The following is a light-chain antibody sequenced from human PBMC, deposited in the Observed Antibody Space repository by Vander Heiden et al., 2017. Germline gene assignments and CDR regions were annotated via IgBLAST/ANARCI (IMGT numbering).Light chain of an antibody. V-gene: IGKV1-33*01. J-gene: IGKJ4*01. Sequence: DIQMTESPSSLSASVGDRVTITCQASQDISDYLNWYQQKPGKAPKLLIYDASNFETGVASRFSGSGSGTDFTFTIITLQPEDITTYYCQQDYNLRLTFGGGTKVEIK. CDR2: DAS. CDR3: QQDYNLRLT. CDR1: QDISDY.